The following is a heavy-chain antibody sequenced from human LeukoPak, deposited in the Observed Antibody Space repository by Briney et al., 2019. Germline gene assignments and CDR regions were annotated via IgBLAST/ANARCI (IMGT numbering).Heavy chain of an antibody. CDR2: IYPGDSDT. J-gene: IGHJ4*02. CDR3: ARRSGSFQGDYNFDY. D-gene: IGHD1-26*01. Sequence: GESLKISCKGSGYTFTNYCTAWGRQMPGKSLEWMGIIYPGDSDTRYSPSFQGQVTISADKSISTAYLQWSSLKASDTAMYYCARRSGSFQGDYNFDYWGQGTLVTVSS. CDR1: GYTFTNYC. V-gene: IGHV5-51*01.